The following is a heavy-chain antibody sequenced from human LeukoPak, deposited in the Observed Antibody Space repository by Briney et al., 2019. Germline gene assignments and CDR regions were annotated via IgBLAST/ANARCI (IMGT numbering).Heavy chain of an antibody. CDR2: ISGGSPVI. J-gene: IGHJ4*02. Sequence: GGSLRLSCAASGFSFSMYSMDWVCQAPGKGLEWVSHISGGSPVIDYADSVKGRFTISRENAKNSLDLQMNSLRAEDTAVYYCTRGHYRVDFWGQGTLVTVSS. D-gene: IGHD3-10*01. CDR3: TRGHYRVDF. V-gene: IGHV3-48*01. CDR1: GFSFSMYS.